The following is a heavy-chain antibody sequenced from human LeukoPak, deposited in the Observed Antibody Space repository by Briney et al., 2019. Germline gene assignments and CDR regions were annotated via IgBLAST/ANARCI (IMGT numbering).Heavy chain of an antibody. Sequence: ASVKVSCKASGYTLTGYYMHWVRQAPGQGLEWMGRINPNSGGTNYAQKFQGRVTMTRDTSISTAYMELSRLRSDDTAVYYCASEVYYYDSSGYYYFDYWGQGTLVTVSS. CDR3: ASEVYYYDSSGYYYFDY. CDR2: INPNSGGT. J-gene: IGHJ4*02. V-gene: IGHV1-2*06. D-gene: IGHD3-22*01. CDR1: GYTLTGYY.